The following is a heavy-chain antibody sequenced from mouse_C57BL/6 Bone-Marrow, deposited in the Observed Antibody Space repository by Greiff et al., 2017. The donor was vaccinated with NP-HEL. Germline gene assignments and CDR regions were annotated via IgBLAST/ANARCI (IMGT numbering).Heavy chain of an antibody. CDR3: ARLGGIFYYGRPWYFDV. Sequence: QVQLQQSGAELVRPGASVKLSCKASGYTFTDYYINWVKQRPGQGLEWIARIYPGSGNTYYNEKFKGKATLTAEKSSSTAYMQLSSLTSEDSAVYFCARLGGIFYYGRPWYFDVWGTGTTVTVSS. D-gene: IGHD1-1*01. J-gene: IGHJ1*03. V-gene: IGHV1-76*01. CDR2: IYPGSGNT. CDR1: GYTFTDYY.